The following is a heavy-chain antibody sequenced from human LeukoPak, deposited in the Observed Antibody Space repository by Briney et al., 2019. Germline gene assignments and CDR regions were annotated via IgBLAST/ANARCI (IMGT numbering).Heavy chain of an antibody. Sequence: GGSLRLSCAASGITFSSYAMSWVRQAPGKGLEWVSTISGSGGSTYYADPVKGRFTISRDNSKDTVYLQMNSLRADDTAVYYCASSGYSGYVNYYGMDVWGQGTTVTVSS. V-gene: IGHV3-23*01. D-gene: IGHD5-12*01. CDR2: ISGSGGST. J-gene: IGHJ6*02. CDR1: GITFSSYA. CDR3: ASSGYSGYVNYYGMDV.